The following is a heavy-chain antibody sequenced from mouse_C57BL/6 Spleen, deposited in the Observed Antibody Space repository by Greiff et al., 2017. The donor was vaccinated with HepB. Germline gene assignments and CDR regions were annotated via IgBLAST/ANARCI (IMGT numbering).Heavy chain of an antibody. Sequence: VQLQQSGPELVKPGASVKISCKASGYSFTSYYIHWVKQRPGQGLEWIGWIYPGSGNTKYNEKFKGKATLTAETSSSTAYMQLSSLTSEDSAVYYCAREGSYYFDYWGQGTTLTVSS. CDR1: GYSFTSYY. CDR2: IYPGSGNT. J-gene: IGHJ2*01. CDR3: AREGSYYFDY. V-gene: IGHV1-66*01.